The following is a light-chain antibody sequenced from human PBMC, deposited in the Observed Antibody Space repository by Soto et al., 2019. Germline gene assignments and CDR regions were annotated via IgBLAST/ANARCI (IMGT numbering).Light chain of an antibody. CDR1: SSNIGRGYD. CDR2: GDN. V-gene: IGLV1-40*01. J-gene: IGLJ3*02. CDR3: QTFDSSLTISGV. Sequence: QSVLTQPPSVSGAPGQRVTISCTGRSSNIGRGYDVHWYQQVPGSAPRLLLSGDNTRPSGVPDRFSGSRSGTSASLAITGLQAEDEADYYCQTFDSSLTISGVFGGGTKLTVL.